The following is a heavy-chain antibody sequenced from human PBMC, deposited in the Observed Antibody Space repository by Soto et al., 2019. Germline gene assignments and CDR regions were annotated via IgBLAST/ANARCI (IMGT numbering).Heavy chain of an antibody. CDR3: ARDPGVGGYYYYYMDV. V-gene: IGHV3-48*01. J-gene: IGHJ6*03. CDR2: ISSSSSTI. CDR1: GFTFSSYS. Sequence: GGSLRLSCAASGFTFSSYSMNWVRQAPGKGLEWVSYISSSSSTIYYADSVKGRFTISRDNAKNSLCLQMHSLRAEDTAVYYCARDPGVGGYYYYYMDVWGKGT. D-gene: IGHD1-26*01.